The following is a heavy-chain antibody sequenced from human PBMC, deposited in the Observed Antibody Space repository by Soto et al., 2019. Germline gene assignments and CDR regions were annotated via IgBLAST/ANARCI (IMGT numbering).Heavy chain of an antibody. D-gene: IGHD4-17*01. J-gene: IGHJ6*02. CDR3: ARDRVSYSGDYPYYYGMDV. CDR1: GGSFNSYY. Sequence: PSETLSLTCTVSGGSFNSYYWSWVRQTPGKGLEWIGYMYSGNTYYNPSLKTRVTFSLDTSKNQFSLKLTSVTAADTAVYYCARDRVSYSGDYPYYYGMDVWGQGTTVTVSS. V-gene: IGHV4-59*01. CDR2: MYSGNT.